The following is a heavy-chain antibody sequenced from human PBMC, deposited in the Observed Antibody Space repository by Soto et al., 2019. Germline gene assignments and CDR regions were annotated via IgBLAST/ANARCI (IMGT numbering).Heavy chain of an antibody. Sequence: GSLRLSCASSGFTFSSYAMHWVRQAPGKGLEWVAVISYDGINKYYADSVKGRFTISRDNSKNTLYLQMNSLRADDTAVYYCARDPGRSFYFDYWGQGTLVTVSS. J-gene: IGHJ4*02. CDR3: ARDPGRSFYFDY. V-gene: IGHV3-30-3*01. D-gene: IGHD6-6*01. CDR2: ISYDGINK. CDR1: GFTFSSYA.